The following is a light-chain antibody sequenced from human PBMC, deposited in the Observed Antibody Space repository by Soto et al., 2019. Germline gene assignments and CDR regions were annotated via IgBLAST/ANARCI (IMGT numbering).Light chain of an antibody. Sequence: QMTQSPSSLSASVGDRVTITCRASQSINIWLAWYQQKPGRAPKLLVSQASTLEGGVPSRFSGSGSGTEFTLTISSLQPDDFATYYCQQYNDYWTFGQGTKVDIK. CDR1: QSINIW. J-gene: IGKJ1*01. CDR3: QQYNDYWT. V-gene: IGKV1-5*03. CDR2: QAS.